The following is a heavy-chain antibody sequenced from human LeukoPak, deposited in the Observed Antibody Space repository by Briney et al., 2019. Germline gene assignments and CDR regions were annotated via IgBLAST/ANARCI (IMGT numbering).Heavy chain of an antibody. CDR3: AGRGAVFYYYYMDV. CDR2: INHSGST. CDR1: GGSFSGYY. V-gene: IGHV4-34*01. Sequence: SETLSLTCAVYGGSFSGYYWSWIRQPPGKGLEWIGEINHSGSTNYNPSLKSRVTISVDTSKNQFSLKLSSVTAADTAVYYCAGRGAVFYYYYMDVWGKGTTVTISS. D-gene: IGHD3-10*01. J-gene: IGHJ6*03.